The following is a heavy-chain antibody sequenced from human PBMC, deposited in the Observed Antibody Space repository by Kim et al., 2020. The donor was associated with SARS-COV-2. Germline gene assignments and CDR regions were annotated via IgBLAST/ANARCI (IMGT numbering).Heavy chain of an antibody. J-gene: IGHJ4*02. D-gene: IGHD1-26*01. CDR1: GFTFSSYA. CDR2: ISYDGSNK. V-gene: IGHV3-30*04. Sequence: GGSLRLSCAASGFTFSSYAMHWVRQAPGKGLEWVAVISYDGSNKYYADSVKGRFTISRDNSKNTLYLQMNSLRAEDTAVYYCARDSGGRSGSYEGLDYWGQGTLVTVSS. CDR3: ARDSGGRSGSYEGLDY.